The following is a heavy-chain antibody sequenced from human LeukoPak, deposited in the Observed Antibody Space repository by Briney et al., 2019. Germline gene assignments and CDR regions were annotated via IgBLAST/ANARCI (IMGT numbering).Heavy chain of an antibody. D-gene: IGHD5-18*01. V-gene: IGHV4-30-2*01. CDR3: TSPASDTAMAY. CDR1: GGSISSGGYS. Sequence: SETLSLTCAVSGGSISSGGYSWSWIRQPPGKGLEWIGYIYHSGSTYYNPSLKSRVTISVDRSKNQFSLKLTSVTAADTAMYYCTSPASDTAMAYWGQGTLVTVSS. J-gene: IGHJ4*02. CDR2: IYHSGST.